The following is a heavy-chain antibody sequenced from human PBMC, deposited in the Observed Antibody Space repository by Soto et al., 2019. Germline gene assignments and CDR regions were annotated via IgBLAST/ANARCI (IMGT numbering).Heavy chain of an antibody. CDR2: ISTGGGST. CDR1: GFTFSTYG. CDR3: AKGYRVEVVYDAFDM. J-gene: IGHJ3*02. Sequence: GGSLRLSCAASGFTFSTYGMSWVRQAPGKGLEWVSGISTGGGSTFYADSVKGRFTISRDNSKNTLYLQTNSLRAEDTAVYHCAKGYRVEVVYDAFDMWGQGTMVTVSS. V-gene: IGHV3-23*01. D-gene: IGHD2-2*01.